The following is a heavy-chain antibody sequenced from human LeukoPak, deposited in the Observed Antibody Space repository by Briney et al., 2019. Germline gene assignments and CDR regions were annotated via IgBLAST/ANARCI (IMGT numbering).Heavy chain of an antibody. CDR1: GYNFSGHY. CDR3: ASPPLSSAMYYAH. J-gene: IGHJ1*01. D-gene: IGHD1-26*01. V-gene: IGHV1-2*02. Sequence: GASVKASCTASGYNFSGHYMHWVRQAPGQGPEWMGWIKPSNGDTKYAQNFQGRVTMTRDTSISTAYMELSSLRSDDTAVYYCASPPLSSAMYYAHWGQGTLVTVSS. CDR2: IKPSNGDT.